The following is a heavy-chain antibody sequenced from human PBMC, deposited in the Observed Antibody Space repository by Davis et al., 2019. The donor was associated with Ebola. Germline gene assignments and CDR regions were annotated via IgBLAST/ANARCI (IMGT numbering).Heavy chain of an antibody. Sequence: AASVKVSCKASGYTFTSYGISWVRQPPGQGIEGRGWISAYNGNTNYAQKLQGRVTMTTDTSTSTAYMELRSLRSDDTAVYYCARDRGYTWGGMDVWGQGTTVTVSS. V-gene: IGHV1-18*01. D-gene: IGHD1-1*01. CDR1: GYTFTSYG. CDR2: ISAYNGNT. J-gene: IGHJ6*02. CDR3: ARDRGYTWGGMDV.